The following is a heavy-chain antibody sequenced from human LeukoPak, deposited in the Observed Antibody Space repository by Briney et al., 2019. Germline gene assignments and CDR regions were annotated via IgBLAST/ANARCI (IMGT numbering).Heavy chain of an antibody. V-gene: IGHV1-46*01. J-gene: IGHJ4*02. CDR3: ARSMFEDYDFWSGYVYYFDY. CDR2: INPSGGST. CDR1: GYTFTSYY. D-gene: IGHD3-3*01. Sequence: ASVKVSCKASGYTFTSYYMHWVRQAPGQGLEWMGIINPSGGSTSYAQKFQGRVTMIRDTSTSTVYMELSSLRSEDTAVYYCARSMFEDYDFWSGYVYYFDYWGQGTLVTVSS.